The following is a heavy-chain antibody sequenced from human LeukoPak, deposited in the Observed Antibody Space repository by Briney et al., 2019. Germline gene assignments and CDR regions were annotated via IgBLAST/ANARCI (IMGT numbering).Heavy chain of an antibody. J-gene: IGHJ2*01. CDR1: GFIFSNYW. D-gene: IGHD2-15*01. CDR2: IKEHGSEK. V-gene: IGHV3-7*01. Sequence: GGSLRLSCAASGFIFSNYWMSWVRQAPGKGLARVANIKEHGSEKYYVASVKGRFTIARDNAKNSLFLQMISLRDEDTAVYYCIRGGWSLDFWGRGTLVIVSS. CDR3: IRGGWSLDF.